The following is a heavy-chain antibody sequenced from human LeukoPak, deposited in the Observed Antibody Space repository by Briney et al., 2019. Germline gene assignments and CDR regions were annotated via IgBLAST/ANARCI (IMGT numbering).Heavy chain of an antibody. CDR3: ARVRGYDSSGFDP. CDR1: GYTFTRYY. J-gene: IGHJ5*02. V-gene: IGHV1-2*02. Sequence: GASVRVSCKASGYTFTRYYMHWVRQAPGQGREGMGWINPNSGGTNYAQKFQGRVTMTRDTSISTAYMELSRLRSDDTAVYYCARVRGYDSSGFDPWGQGTLVTVSS. CDR2: INPNSGGT. D-gene: IGHD3-22*01.